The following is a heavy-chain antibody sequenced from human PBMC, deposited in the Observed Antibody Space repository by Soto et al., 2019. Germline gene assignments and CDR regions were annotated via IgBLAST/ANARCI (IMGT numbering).Heavy chain of an antibody. CDR1: GGTFNSYA. J-gene: IGHJ4*02. D-gene: IGHD3-22*01. CDR3: ASHYDSGGYYYRGLDY. V-gene: IGHV1-69*12. CDR2: IIPIFGTA. Sequence: QVQLVQSGAEVKKPGSSVKVSCKASGGTFNSYAISWVRQAPGQGLEWMGRIIPIFGTAVYAQKFQGRVTITAVESTSTAYMELSRLRSEDTAVYYCASHYDSGGYYYRGLDYWGQGTLVTVSS.